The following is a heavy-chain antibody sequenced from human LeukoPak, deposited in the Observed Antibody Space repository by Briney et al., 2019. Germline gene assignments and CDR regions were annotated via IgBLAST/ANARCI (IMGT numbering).Heavy chain of an antibody. D-gene: IGHD3-22*01. Sequence: GESLKISCKGSGYSFNTYWIGWVRQMPGKGLEWMGIIYPGDSDTRYSPSFQGQVTISADKSISTAYLQWSSLKASDTAMYYCARLRGLFYDSSGYYYEVDDAFDIWGQGTMVTVSS. J-gene: IGHJ3*02. CDR2: IYPGDSDT. CDR3: ARLRGLFYDSSGYYYEVDDAFDI. V-gene: IGHV5-51*01. CDR1: GYSFNTYW.